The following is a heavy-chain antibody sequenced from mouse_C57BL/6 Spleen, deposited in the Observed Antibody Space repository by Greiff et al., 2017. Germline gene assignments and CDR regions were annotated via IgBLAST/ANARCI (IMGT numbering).Heavy chain of an antibody. J-gene: IGHJ1*03. V-gene: IGHV5-16*01. CDR1: GFTFSDYY. D-gene: IGHD1-1*01. CDR3: ARGELLRYYFDV. CDR2: INSDGSST. Sequence: EVMLVESEGGLVQPGSSMKLSCTASGFTFSDYYMAWVRQVPEKGLEWVANINSDGSSTYYLDSLKSRFIISRDNAKNILYLQMSSLKSEDTATYYCARGELLRYYFDVWGTGTTVTVSS.